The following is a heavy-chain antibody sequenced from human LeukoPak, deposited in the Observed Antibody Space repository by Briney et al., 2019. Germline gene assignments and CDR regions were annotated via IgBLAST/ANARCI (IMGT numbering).Heavy chain of an antibody. CDR3: ASNIMGYQLLVFDY. CDR2: MKQDGSEK. V-gene: IGHV3-7*03. Sequence: PGGSLRLSCAASGFTFSRYWMRWVRQAPGKGLEWVATMKQDGSEKYYVDSVKGRFTISRDNAKNSLYLQMNSLRVEDTAVYYCASNIMGYQLLVFDYWGQGTLVTVSS. J-gene: IGHJ4*02. D-gene: IGHD2-2*01. CDR1: GFTFSRYW.